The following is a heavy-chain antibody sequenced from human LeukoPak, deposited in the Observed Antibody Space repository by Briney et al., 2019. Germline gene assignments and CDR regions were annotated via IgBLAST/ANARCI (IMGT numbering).Heavy chain of an antibody. D-gene: IGHD2-15*01. CDR1: GGSISSYY. V-gene: IGHV4-59*01. J-gene: IGHJ4*02. CDR3: AKAWWNSHLGFDC. Sequence: SETLSLTCTVSGGSISSYYWSWIRQPPGKGLEWIGYIYYSGSTNYNPSLKSRVTISVDTSKNQFSLKLSSVTAADTAVYYCAKAWWNSHLGFDCWGQGTLVTVSS. CDR2: IYYSGST.